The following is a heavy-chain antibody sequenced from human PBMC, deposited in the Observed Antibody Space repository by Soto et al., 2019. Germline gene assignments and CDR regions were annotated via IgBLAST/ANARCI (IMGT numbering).Heavy chain of an antibody. J-gene: IGHJ4*02. CDR2: ISYDGSNK. CDR1: GFTFSSYA. Sequence: SLRLSCAASGFTFSSYAMHWVRQAPGKGLEWVAVISYDGSNKYYADSVKGRFTISRDNSKNTLYLQMNSLRAEDTAVYYCARDRVPSHYDSSGYFDYWGQGTLVTVSS. CDR3: ARDRVPSHYDSSGYFDY. D-gene: IGHD3-22*01. V-gene: IGHV3-30-3*01.